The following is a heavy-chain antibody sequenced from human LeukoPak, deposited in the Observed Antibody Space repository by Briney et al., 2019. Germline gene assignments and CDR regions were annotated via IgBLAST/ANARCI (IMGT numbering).Heavy chain of an antibody. CDR3: ARDPGDSSSWYSYYYYYYMDV. D-gene: IGHD6-13*01. CDR1: GFTFSSYW. V-gene: IGHV3-74*01. CDR2: INSDGSST. J-gene: IGHJ6*03. Sequence: PGGSLRLSCAASGFTFSSYWMHWVRQAPGKGLVWVSRINSDGSSTSYADSVKGRFTISRDNAKNALYLQMNSLRAEDTAVYYCARDPGDSSSWYSYYYYYYMDVWGKGTTVTVSS.